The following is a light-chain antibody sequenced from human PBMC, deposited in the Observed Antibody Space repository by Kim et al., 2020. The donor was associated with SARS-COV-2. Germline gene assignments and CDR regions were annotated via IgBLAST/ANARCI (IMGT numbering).Light chain of an antibody. J-gene: IGKJ2*01. CDR1: QCVSRN. CDR2: GSS. CDR3: QKYNNWPYT. Sequence: SVLPGVIASPSCSASQCVSRNLSWYQQKPGHAPSPLIYGSSPRPTGIPARFSGSGSGTEFTLTISSLQSEDFAVYYCQKYNNWPYTFGQGTKLEI. V-gene: IGKV3-15*01.